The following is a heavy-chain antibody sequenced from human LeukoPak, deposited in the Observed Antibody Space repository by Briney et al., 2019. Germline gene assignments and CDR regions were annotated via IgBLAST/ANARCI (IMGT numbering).Heavy chain of an antibody. J-gene: IGHJ4*02. Sequence: GASVKVSCQASGYTFTGYYMHWVRPAPGQGLEWMGWINPNSGGTNYAQKFQGRVTMTRDTSISTAYMELSRLRSDDTAVYYCARDAYGTMIVVVDWGQGTLVTVSS. V-gene: IGHV1-2*02. D-gene: IGHD3-22*01. CDR2: INPNSGGT. CDR3: ARDAYGTMIVVVD. CDR1: GYTFTGYY.